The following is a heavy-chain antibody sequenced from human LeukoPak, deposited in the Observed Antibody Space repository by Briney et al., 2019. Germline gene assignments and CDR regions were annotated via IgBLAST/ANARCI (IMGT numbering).Heavy chain of an antibody. J-gene: IGHJ4*02. CDR1: GFTFSGYW. V-gene: IGHV3-7*01. CDR3: ARRGYSYGFDY. CDR2: IEQEGSEK. D-gene: IGHD5-18*01. Sequence: GGSLRLSCAASGFTFSGYWMSWVRQSPGKGLEWVANIEQEGSEKYYVDSVKGRFTISRDNAKNSLFLQMNSLRAEDTALYYCARRGYSYGFDYWGQGTLVTVSS.